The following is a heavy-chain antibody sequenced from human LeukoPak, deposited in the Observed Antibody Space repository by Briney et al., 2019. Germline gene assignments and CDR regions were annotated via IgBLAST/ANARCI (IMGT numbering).Heavy chain of an antibody. Sequence: SETLSLTCTVSGGSISSYYWSWIRQPPGKGLEWIGYIYYSGSTNYNPSLKSRVTISVDTSKNQFSLKLSSVTAADTAVYYCARAARYYYDSSGYEPFDYWGQGTLVTVSS. CDR3: ARAARYYYDSSGYEPFDY. CDR1: GGSISSYY. D-gene: IGHD3-22*01. J-gene: IGHJ4*02. CDR2: IYYSGST. V-gene: IGHV4-59*12.